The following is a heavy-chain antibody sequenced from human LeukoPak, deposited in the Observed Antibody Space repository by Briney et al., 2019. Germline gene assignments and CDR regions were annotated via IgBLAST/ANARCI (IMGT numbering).Heavy chain of an antibody. CDR2: IKQDGSEK. D-gene: IGHD3-9*01. V-gene: IGHV3-7*01. J-gene: IGHJ3*02. CDR1: GFTFSNYW. Sequence: QSGGSLRLSCAASGFTFSNYWMTWVRQAPGKGLEWVANIKQDGSEKYYVDSVTGRFTISRDYSQNTLLLQMNSLRAEDTALYYCARGKTSDDIIEDAFDIWGQGTMVAVSS. CDR3: ARGKTSDDIIEDAFDI.